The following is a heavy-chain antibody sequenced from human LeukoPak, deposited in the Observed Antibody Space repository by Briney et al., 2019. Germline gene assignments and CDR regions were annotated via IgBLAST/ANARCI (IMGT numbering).Heavy chain of an antibody. CDR3: AKDSPFGGN. J-gene: IGHJ4*02. CDR1: GFTFSSYA. Sequence: GGSLRLSCAASGFTFSSYAMSWVRQAPGKGLEWVANIKGDGSEKNYVGSVKGRFTISRDNAKNSLYLQMNSLRAEDTAVYYCAKDSPFGGNWGQGTLVTVSS. D-gene: IGHD1-26*01. CDR2: IKGDGSEK. V-gene: IGHV3-7*01.